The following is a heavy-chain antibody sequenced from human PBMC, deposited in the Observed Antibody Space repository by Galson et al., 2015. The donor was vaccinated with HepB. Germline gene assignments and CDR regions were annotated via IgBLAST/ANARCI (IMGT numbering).Heavy chain of an antibody. Sequence: SVKVSCKASGYTFSDYAMNWVRQAPGQGLEWMGWINTNTGNPTYAQGFTGRFVFSLETSVNTAYLQISSLKAEDTAVYYCARTPYYGSGGDYNVWFDPWGQGTLVTVSS. CDR3: ARTPYYGSGGDYNVWFDP. J-gene: IGHJ5*02. V-gene: IGHV7-4-1*02. CDR2: INTNTGNP. CDR1: GYTFSDYA. D-gene: IGHD3-10*01.